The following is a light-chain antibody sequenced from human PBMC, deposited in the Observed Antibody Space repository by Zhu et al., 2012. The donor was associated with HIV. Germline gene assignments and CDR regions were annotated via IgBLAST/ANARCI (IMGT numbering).Light chain of an antibody. Sequence: EIMMTQSPATLSVSPGERATLSCRASQSISSNLAWYQQTPGQAPRLLIYGASTRATGIPARFSGSGSGTEFTLTISSLQSEDFAVYYCQQYNNWPRTFGQGTKAEIK. J-gene: IGKJ1*01. CDR1: QSISSN. CDR2: GAS. CDR3: QQYNNWPRT. V-gene: IGKV3-15*01.